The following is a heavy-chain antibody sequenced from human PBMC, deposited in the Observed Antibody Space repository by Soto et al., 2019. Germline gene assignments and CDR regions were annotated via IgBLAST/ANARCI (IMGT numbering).Heavy chain of an antibody. J-gene: IGHJ5*02. CDR1: GYSISSGYY. D-gene: IGHD3-16*02. Sequence: SETLSLTCAVSGYSISSGYYWGWIRQPPGKGLEWIGSIYHSGSTYYNPSLKSRVTISVDTSKNQFSLKLSSVTAADTAVYYCARAYYDYVWGSYRLNWFDPWGQGTLVTVSS. CDR2: IYHSGST. CDR3: ARAYYDYVWGSYRLNWFDP. V-gene: IGHV4-38-2*01.